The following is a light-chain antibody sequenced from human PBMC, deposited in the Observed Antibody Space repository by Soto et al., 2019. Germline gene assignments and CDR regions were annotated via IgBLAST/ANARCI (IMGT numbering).Light chain of an antibody. CDR2: DAS. J-gene: IGKJ5*01. Sequence: VVLTQSPATLSWSPGERAALSCRASESVSSNQLAWYQQKPGLAPRLLIYDASSRASGIPERFSGSGSGTGFSLTISSLEPEDSAVYYCQQYGSSPITFGQGTRLEIK. CDR1: ESVSSNQ. CDR3: QQYGSSPIT. V-gene: IGKV3D-20*01.